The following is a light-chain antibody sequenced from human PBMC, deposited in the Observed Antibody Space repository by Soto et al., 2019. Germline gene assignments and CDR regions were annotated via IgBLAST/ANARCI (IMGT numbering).Light chain of an antibody. CDR3: AAWDNSLSGPEV. Sequence: QSVLTQPPSTSGTPGQRVTISCSGRSSNIGVNTVNWYQQLPGTAPKLLIYSNNQRPSGVPDRFSGSKSGTSASLVISGLQSEDEADYYCAAWDNSLSGPEVFGTGTKVTVL. J-gene: IGLJ1*01. CDR2: SNN. CDR1: SSNIGVNT. V-gene: IGLV1-44*01.